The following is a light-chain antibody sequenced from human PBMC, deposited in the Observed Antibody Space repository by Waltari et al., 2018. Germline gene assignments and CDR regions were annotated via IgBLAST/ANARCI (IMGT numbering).Light chain of an antibody. Sequence: QSALTQPASVSGSPGQSITISCTGTSSDVGNYNLVSWYQQHPDKAPKLMIYGVSKRPSGVSNRFSGSKSDNAASLTSSGLQAEDEADYYCCSYAGTSYVFGTGTKVTVL. CDR2: GVS. CDR1: SSDVGNYNL. J-gene: IGLJ1*01. CDR3: CSYAGTSYV. V-gene: IGLV2-23*02.